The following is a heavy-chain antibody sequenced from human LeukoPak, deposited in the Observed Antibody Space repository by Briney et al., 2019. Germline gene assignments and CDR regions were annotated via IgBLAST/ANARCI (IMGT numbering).Heavy chain of an antibody. D-gene: IGHD4-17*01. J-gene: IGHJ4*02. CDR2: IWYDGSNK. CDR1: GFTFSSYG. Sequence: PGGSLRLSCAASGFTFSSYGMHWVRQAPSKGLEWVAVIWYDGSNKYYADSVKGRFTISRDNSKNTLYLQMNSLRAEDTAVYYCARLYDYGDDVDYWGQGTLVTVSS. V-gene: IGHV3-33*01. CDR3: ARLYDYGDDVDY.